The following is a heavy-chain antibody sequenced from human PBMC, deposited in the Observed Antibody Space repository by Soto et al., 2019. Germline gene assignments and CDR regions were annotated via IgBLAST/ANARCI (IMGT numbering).Heavy chain of an antibody. CDR1: GDTFNSYL. CDR2: IIPIIRVT. V-gene: IGHV1-69*17. J-gene: IGHJ4*02. D-gene: IGHD3-10*01. Sequence: QVQLVQSGAEVKRPGSSVKVSCESSGDTFNSYLISWVRQAPGQGLEWMGGIIPIIRVTHYAQRFQGRVTMSALRYTGTAYMELPNMGFEDTALYGCASKSRGAKGADHCGQGTLVTGSS. CDR3: ASKSRGAKGADH.